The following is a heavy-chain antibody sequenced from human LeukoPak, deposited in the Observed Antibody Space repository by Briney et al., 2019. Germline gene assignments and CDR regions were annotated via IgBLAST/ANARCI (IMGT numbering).Heavy chain of an antibody. CDR1: GGSISSYY. CDR3: ARVVDLSPDDAFDI. D-gene: IGHD3-16*02. Sequence: SETLSLTCTVSGGSISSYYWSWIRQPAGKGLEWIGRIYTSGSTNYNPSLKSRVTISVDTSKNQFSLKLSSVTAADTAVYYCARVVDLSPDDAFDIWGQGTMVTVSS. V-gene: IGHV4-4*07. J-gene: IGHJ3*02. CDR2: IYTSGST.